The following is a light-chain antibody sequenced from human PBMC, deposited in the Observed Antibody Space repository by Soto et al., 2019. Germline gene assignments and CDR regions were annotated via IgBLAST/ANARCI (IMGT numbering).Light chain of an antibody. V-gene: IGKV3-20*01. CDR2: GAS. J-gene: IGKJ2*01. CDR1: QSVSSSY. Sequence: EIVLTQSPGTLSLSPGERATLSCRASQSVSSSYLAWYQQKPGQAPRLLIYGASSRATGIPDRFSGSGSGTDFTLTISRLEPEDLAVYYCQQYGSSPPYTXGXG. CDR3: QQYGSSPPYT.